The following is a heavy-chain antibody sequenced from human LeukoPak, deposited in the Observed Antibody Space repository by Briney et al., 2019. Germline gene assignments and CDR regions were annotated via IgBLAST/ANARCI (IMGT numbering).Heavy chain of an antibody. CDR1: GGSISSSSYF. CDR3: ARVWYDSAI. Sequence: SETLSLTCTVSGGSISSSSYFWGWLRQPPGTGLEWIGSIFYSGSTYYNPSLKSRVTMSVDTSKNQFSLKLSSVTAADTAVYYCARVWYDSAIWGQGTMVTVSS. D-gene: IGHD3-22*01. CDR2: IFYSGST. J-gene: IGHJ3*02. V-gene: IGHV4-39*07.